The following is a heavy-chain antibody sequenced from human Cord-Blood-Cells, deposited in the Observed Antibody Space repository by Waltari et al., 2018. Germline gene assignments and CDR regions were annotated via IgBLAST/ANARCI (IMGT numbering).Heavy chain of an antibody. CDR3: ARYSSSWYYFDY. V-gene: IGHV4-61*01. J-gene: IGHJ4*02. CDR1: GGSVSSGSYY. D-gene: IGHD6-13*01. CDR2: IYYSGST. Sequence: QVQLQESGPGLVKPSETLSLTCTVSGGSVSSGSYYWSWIRQPPGKGLEWIGYIYYSGSTNYNPSLKSRVTISVDPSKNQFSLKLSSVTAADTAVYYCARYSSSWYYFDYWGQGTLVTVSS.